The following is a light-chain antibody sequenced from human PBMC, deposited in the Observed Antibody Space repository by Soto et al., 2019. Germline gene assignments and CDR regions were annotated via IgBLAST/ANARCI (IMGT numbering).Light chain of an antibody. J-gene: IGLJ2*01. Sequence: QPALTQPPSASGTPGQRVTISCSGSSSNIGSNTVNWYQQLPGTAPKLLIYSNNQRPSGVPARFSGSKSGTSASLAISGLQSEDEADYYCAAWDDSLNGLIFGGGTKLTVL. CDR2: SNN. V-gene: IGLV1-44*01. CDR3: AAWDDSLNGLI. CDR1: SSNIGSNT.